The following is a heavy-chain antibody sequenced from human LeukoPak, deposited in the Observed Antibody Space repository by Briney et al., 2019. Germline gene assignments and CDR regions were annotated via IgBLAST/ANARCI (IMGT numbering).Heavy chain of an antibody. J-gene: IGHJ5*02. V-gene: IGHV4-4*07. Sequence: SETLSLTCTVSGVSISSYYWSWIRQPAGKGLEWIGRIYTSGSTYYNPSLKSRVTISVDTSKNQFSLKLSSVTAADTAVYYCARTYYDILTGHPIDPWGQGTLVTVSS. D-gene: IGHD3-9*01. CDR1: GVSISSYY. CDR2: IYTSGST. CDR3: ARTYYDILTGHPIDP.